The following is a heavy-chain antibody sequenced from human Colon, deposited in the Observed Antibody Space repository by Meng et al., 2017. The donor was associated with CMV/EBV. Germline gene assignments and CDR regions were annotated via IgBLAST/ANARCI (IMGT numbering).Heavy chain of an antibody. J-gene: IGHJ4*02. CDR3: GDPPADY. V-gene: IGHV4-4*01. Sequence: TMALTCVVSGGSLSGTNWGNGVGQSPGGGMEWMGEILNSGATNYNPSLKSRVTISIDNYKNQFSLKLTSVTAADTAVYFCGDPPADYWGQGVLVTVSS. CDR2: ILNSGAT. CDR1: GGSLSGTNW.